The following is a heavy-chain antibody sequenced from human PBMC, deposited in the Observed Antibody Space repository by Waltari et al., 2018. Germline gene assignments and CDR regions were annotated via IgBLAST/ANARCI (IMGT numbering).Heavy chain of an antibody. D-gene: IGHD3-22*01. CDR2: IIPIFGTA. CDR1: GGTFSSYA. CDR3: ARDFQTYYYDSSGYLDY. Sequence: QVQLVQSGAEVKKPGSSVKVSCKASGGTFSSYAISWVRQAPGQGLEWMGGIIPIFGTANYAQKFKGRVTITADESTSTAYMELSSLRSEDTAVYYCARDFQTYYYDSSGYLDYWGQGTLVTVSS. J-gene: IGHJ4*02. V-gene: IGHV1-69*12.